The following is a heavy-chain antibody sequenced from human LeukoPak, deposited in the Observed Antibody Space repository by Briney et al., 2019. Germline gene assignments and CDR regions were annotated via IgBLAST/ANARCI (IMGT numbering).Heavy chain of an antibody. CDR2: IYYSGST. CDR1: GGSISSGGYY. Sequence: SQTLSLTCTVSGGSISSGGYYWSWIRQHPGKGLEWIGYIYYSGSTYYNPSLKSRVTISVDTSKNQFSLKLSSVTAADTAVYYCARGGSGYCSGGSCYLFDYWGQGTLVTVSS. D-gene: IGHD2-15*01. J-gene: IGHJ4*02. V-gene: IGHV4-31*03. CDR3: ARGGSGYCSGGSCYLFDY.